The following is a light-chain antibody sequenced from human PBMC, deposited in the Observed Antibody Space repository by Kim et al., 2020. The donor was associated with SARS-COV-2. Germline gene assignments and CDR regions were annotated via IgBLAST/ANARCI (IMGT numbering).Light chain of an antibody. Sequence: APGTTARLTCGGNNIGTKSVHWYQQRPGQAPLLVIFYDSDRPSGIPERFSGSNSGNTATLTISGVEAGDEADYFCQLWDSSSDQWIFGGGTQLTVL. V-gene: IGLV3-21*01. CDR3: QLWDSSSDQWI. CDR1: NIGTKS. CDR2: YDS. J-gene: IGLJ2*01.